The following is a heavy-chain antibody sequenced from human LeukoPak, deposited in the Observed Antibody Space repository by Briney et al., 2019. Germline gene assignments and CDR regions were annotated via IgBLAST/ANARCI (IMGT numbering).Heavy chain of an antibody. CDR3: ARGSRDYFDY. D-gene: IGHD2-2*01. Sequence: ASVKVSCKASGYTFTGYYIHWVRQAPGQGLEWMGWINPNSGVTHYPQKFQGRVTMTRGTSIRTAYMEVSSLRSDDTAVYYCARGSRDYFDYWGQGTLVTVSS. J-gene: IGHJ4*02. CDR2: INPNSGVT. V-gene: IGHV1-2*02. CDR1: GYTFTGYY.